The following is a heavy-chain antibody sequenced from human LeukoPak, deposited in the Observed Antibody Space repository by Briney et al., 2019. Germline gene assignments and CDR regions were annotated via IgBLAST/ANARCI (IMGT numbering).Heavy chain of an antibody. CDR3: AREGSLYGYHSFDS. Sequence: GGSLRLSCAASGFTFTNYAMSWVRQSPKKGLEWVSSIFPSGGEIHYADSVRGRFTISRDNSKSTLSLQMNSLETEDTAVYFCAREGSLYGYHSFDSWGQGTLVTVSS. CDR1: GFTFTNYA. CDR2: IFPSGGEI. J-gene: IGHJ4*02. D-gene: IGHD5-18*01. V-gene: IGHV3-23*01.